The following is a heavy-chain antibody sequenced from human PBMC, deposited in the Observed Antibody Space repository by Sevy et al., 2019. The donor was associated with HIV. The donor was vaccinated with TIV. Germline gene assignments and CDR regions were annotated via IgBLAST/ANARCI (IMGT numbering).Heavy chain of an antibody. D-gene: IGHD2-8*01. CDR2: LSFGCGKI. V-gene: IGHV3-23*01. CDR1: GFAFYEYS. Sequence: GGSLRLSCAASGFAFYEYSMSWIRQAPGKGLEWVATLSFGCGKINYADSVKGRFTISRDNSKNSVYLQMDNLRVEDTALYYCAREVCSRPHDYWGQGTRVTVSS. CDR3: AREVCSRPHDY. J-gene: IGHJ4*02.